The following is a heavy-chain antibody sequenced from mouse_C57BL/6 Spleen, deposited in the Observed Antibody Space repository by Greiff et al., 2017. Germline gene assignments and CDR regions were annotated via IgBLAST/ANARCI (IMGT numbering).Heavy chain of an antibody. CDR2: ISNGGGST. V-gene: IGHV5-12*01. CDR3: ARGGYDYDEGFFDY. D-gene: IGHD2-4*01. Sequence: EVMLVESGGGLVQPGGSLKLSCAASGFTFSDYYMYWVRQTPEKRLEWVAYISNGGGSTYYPDTVKGRFTISRDNAKNTLYLQMSRLKSEDTAMYYCARGGYDYDEGFFDYWGQGTTLTVSS. CDR1: GFTFSDYY. J-gene: IGHJ2*01.